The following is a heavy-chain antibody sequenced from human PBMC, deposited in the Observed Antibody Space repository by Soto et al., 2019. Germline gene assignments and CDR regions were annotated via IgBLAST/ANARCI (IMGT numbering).Heavy chain of an antibody. CDR3: AREGVPAASPIYNWFDP. CDR2: ISYSGST. Sequence: SETLSLTCTVSGGSISSYHWNWIRQPPGKGLEWIGYISYSGSTNYNPSLKSRVTVSVDTSKNQFSLKLSSVAAADTAVYYCAREGVPAASPIYNWFDPWGQGTLVTVSS. D-gene: IGHD2-2*01. V-gene: IGHV4-59*01. J-gene: IGHJ5*02. CDR1: GGSISSYH.